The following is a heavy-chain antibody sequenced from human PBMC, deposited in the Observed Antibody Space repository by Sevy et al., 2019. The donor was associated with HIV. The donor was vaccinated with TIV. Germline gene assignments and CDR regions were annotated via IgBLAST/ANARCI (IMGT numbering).Heavy chain of an antibody. J-gene: IGHJ4*02. CDR1: GFTFSSYW. CDR2: IKQDGSEK. Sequence: GGSLRLSCAASGFTFSSYWMSWVRQAPGKGLEWVANIKQDGSEKYYVDSVKGRSTISRDNAKNSLYLQMNSLRAEDTAVYYCARRSLDYYGSGIDYWGQGTLVTVSS. CDR3: ARRSLDYYGSGIDY. V-gene: IGHV3-7*01. D-gene: IGHD3-10*01.